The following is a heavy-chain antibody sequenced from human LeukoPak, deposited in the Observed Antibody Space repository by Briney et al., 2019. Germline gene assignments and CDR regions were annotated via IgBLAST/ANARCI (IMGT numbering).Heavy chain of an antibody. V-gene: IGHV4-39*07. CDR2: IYYSGST. D-gene: IGHD2-15*01. J-gene: IGHJ5*02. CDR3: ARDHVVVVAATSSLGRFDP. CDR1: GGSISSSSYY. Sequence: SETLSLTCTVSGGSISSSSYYWGWIRQPPGKGLEWVGSIYYSGSTYYNPSLKSRVTISVDTSKNQFSLKLSSVTAADTAVYYCARDHVVVVAATSSLGRFDPWGQGTLVTVSS.